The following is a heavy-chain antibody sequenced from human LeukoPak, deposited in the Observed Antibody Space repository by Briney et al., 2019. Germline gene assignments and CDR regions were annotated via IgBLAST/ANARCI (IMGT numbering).Heavy chain of an antibody. D-gene: IGHD2-15*01. Sequence: ASVKVSCKASGYTFTGYYMHWVRQAPGQGLEWMGWINPNSGGTNYAQRFQGRVTMTRDTSISTAYMELSRLRSDDTAVYYCARDGTRILTKVYYYYYMDVWGKGTTVTVSS. CDR1: GYTFTGYY. V-gene: IGHV1-2*02. J-gene: IGHJ6*03. CDR3: ARDGTRILTKVYYYYYMDV. CDR2: INPNSGGT.